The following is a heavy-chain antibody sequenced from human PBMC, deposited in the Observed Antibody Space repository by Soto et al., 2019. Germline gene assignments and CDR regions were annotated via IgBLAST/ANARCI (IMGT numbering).Heavy chain of an antibody. J-gene: IGHJ4*02. V-gene: IGHV4-4*02. CDR1: NGSISSSNW. Sequence: QVQLQESGPGLVKPSGTLSLTCAVSNGSISSSNWWSWVRQPPGKGLEWIGEIYHSGSINYNPSLKGRVTISVDKSKNQFTLKLTAVTAADTAVYYCAKAYGSGNYYNVAFDYWGQGTLVTDSS. D-gene: IGHD3-10*01. CDR3: AKAYGSGNYYNVAFDY. CDR2: IYHSGSI.